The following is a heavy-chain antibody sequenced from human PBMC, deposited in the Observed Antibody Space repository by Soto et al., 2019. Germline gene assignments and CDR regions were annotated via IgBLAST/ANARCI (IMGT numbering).Heavy chain of an antibody. D-gene: IGHD7-27*01. J-gene: IGHJ4*02. CDR1: GYTFTSYD. Sequence: QVQLVQSGAEVKKPGASVKVSCKPSGYTFTSYDINWVRQATGQGLEWLGWMSSKSGDTGYAQKFQDRITLTRDTPIRTAYMELSSLRSEATAVYYCVRGPPNWGFDYWGQGTLVTVSS. CDR3: VRGPPNWGFDY. CDR2: MSSKSGDT. V-gene: IGHV1-8*01.